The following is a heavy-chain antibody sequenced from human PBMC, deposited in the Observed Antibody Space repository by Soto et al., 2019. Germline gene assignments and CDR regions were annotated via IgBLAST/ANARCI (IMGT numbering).Heavy chain of an antibody. CDR2: INHSGST. CDR1: GGSFSGYY. J-gene: IGHJ4*02. CDR3: AGGPYRRTEYNYDSSGYYQTGFDY. D-gene: IGHD3-22*01. V-gene: IGHV4-34*01. Sequence: SETLSLTCAVYGGSFSGYYWSWIRQPPGKGLEWIGEINHSGSTNYNPSLKSRVTISVDTSMNQFSLKLSSVTAADTAVYYCAGGPYRRTEYNYDSSGYYQTGFDYWGQGTLVTVSS.